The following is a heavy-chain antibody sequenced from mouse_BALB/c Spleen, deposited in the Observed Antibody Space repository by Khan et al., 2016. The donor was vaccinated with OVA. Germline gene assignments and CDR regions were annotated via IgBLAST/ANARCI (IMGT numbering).Heavy chain of an antibody. CDR1: GFTFSSYS. CDR3: ADHLIGSFVY. Sequence: EVELVESGGDLVKPGGSLKLSCAASGFTFSSYSMSWVRQTPDKRLEWVASISSGGDHTYYLDSVKGRFTISRDNAKNTLYLQMSDLKSEDTAMYYCADHLIGSFVYWRQGTLVTVSA. CDR2: ISSGGDHT. V-gene: IGHV5-6*01. J-gene: IGHJ3*01.